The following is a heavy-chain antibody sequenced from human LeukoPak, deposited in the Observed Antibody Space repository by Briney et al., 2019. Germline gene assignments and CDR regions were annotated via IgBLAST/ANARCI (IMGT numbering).Heavy chain of an antibody. J-gene: IGHJ4*02. CDR2: IEGDGSGT. D-gene: IGHD3-9*01. CDR3: VTGLDSCGNS. CDR1: GFTFSSYR. Sequence: GGSLRLSCAASGFTFSSYRMHWARQAPGKGLLWVSRIEGDGSGTTYADSVKGRFTISRDNAKSTLYLQMNRLRDEDTAVYYCVTGLDSCGNSWGQGTLVTVSS. V-gene: IGHV3-74*01.